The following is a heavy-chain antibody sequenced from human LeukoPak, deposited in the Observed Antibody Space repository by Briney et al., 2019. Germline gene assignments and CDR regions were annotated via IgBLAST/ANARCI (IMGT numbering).Heavy chain of an antibody. Sequence: ASVKVSCKTSGYAFTSYYIHWVRQAPGQGLEWMGGIYPSSGATTYAQKFQGRVTMTSDMSTSTVYMELSSLRSEDTAVYYCARSSGYYSSLFYMHVWGKGTTVTVSS. D-gene: IGHD3-22*01. CDR2: IYPSSGAT. CDR1: GYAFTSYY. CDR3: ARSSGYYSSLFYMHV. V-gene: IGHV1-46*01. J-gene: IGHJ6*03.